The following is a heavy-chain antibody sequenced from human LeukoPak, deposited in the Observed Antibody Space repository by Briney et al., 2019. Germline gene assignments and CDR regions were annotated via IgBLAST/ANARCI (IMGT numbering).Heavy chain of an antibody. CDR2: ISSNGGST. CDR1: GFTFSSYA. J-gene: IGHJ4*02. Sequence: GGSLRLSCAASGFTFSSYAMHWVRQAPGKGLEYVSAISSNGGSTYYANSVKGRFTISRDNSKNTLYLQMGSLRAEDMAVYYCARVQLWLPDYWGQGTLVTVSS. CDR3: ARVQLWLPDY. V-gene: IGHV3-64*01. D-gene: IGHD5-18*01.